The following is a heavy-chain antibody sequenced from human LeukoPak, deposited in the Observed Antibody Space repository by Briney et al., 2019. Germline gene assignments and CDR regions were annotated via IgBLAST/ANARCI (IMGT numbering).Heavy chain of an antibody. CDR2: ISAYNGNT. J-gene: IGHJ3*02. CDR1: GYTFTSYG. Sequence: ASVKVSCKASGYTFTSYGISWVRQAPGQGLEWMGWISAYNGNTNYAQELQGRVTMTTDTSTSTAYMELRSLRSDDTAVYYCARDRHSVVPAANDAFDIWGQGTMVTVSS. V-gene: IGHV1-18*01. D-gene: IGHD2-2*01. CDR3: ARDRHSVVPAANDAFDI.